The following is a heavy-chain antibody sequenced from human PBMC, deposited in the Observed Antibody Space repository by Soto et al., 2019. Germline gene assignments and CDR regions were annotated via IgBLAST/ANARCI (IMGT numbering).Heavy chain of an antibody. V-gene: IGHV1-46*01. CDR3: ARDDFWCGYPAPLYYYYGMDA. D-gene: IGHD3-3*01. CDR2: INPSGGST. Sequence: GASVKVSCKASGYTFTSYYMHWVRQAPGQGLEWMGIINPSGGSTSYAQKFQGRVTMTRDTSTSTVYMELSSLRSEDTAVYYCARDDFWCGYPAPLYYYYGMDAWGQGTTVTVSS. CDR1: GYTFTSYY. J-gene: IGHJ6*02.